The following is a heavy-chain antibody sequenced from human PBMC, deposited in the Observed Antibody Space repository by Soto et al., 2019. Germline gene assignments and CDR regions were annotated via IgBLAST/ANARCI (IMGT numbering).Heavy chain of an antibody. CDR3: ARDGGGHTTLFGYFDY. V-gene: IGHV3-33*01. Sequence: QVQLVESGGGVVQPGRSLRLSCAASGFTFSGLGMHWVRQAPGKGLEWVAVIRYDGSNIYYADAVKGRFTISRDNSKDTLYLQMNSLRADDPAVYYCARDGGGHTTLFGYFDYWGQGTLVTVSS. D-gene: IGHD3-10*02. CDR2: IRYDGSNI. J-gene: IGHJ4*02. CDR1: GFTFSGLG.